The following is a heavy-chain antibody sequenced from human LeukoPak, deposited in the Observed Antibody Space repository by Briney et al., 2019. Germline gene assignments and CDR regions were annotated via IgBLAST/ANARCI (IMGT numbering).Heavy chain of an antibody. Sequence: GGSLRLSCAASGFPFSNYGMNWVRQAPGKGLEWVSGITGSGITTYYADSVRGRFTISRDNSRNTMYLQMNSLRVEDAAVYYCAKAPVTSCRGAFCYPFDSWGQGTLVTVSS. CDR3: AKAPVTSCRGAFCYPFDS. J-gene: IGHJ4*02. CDR2: ITGSGITT. D-gene: IGHD2-15*01. V-gene: IGHV3-23*01. CDR1: GFPFSNYG.